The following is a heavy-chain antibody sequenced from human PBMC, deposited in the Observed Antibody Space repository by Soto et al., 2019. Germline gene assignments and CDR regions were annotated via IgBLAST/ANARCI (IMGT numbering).Heavy chain of an antibody. CDR1: GGSISSGDYY. CDR2: IFYSGST. J-gene: IGHJ4*02. CDR3: ARRYGWLYFDY. Sequence: SETLSLTYTVSGGSISSGDYYWSWIRQPPGKGLEWIGTIFYSGSTYYNPSLKSRVTISVDTSKNQFSLRLISVTAADTALYYCARRYGWLYFDYWGQGSLVTVSS. D-gene: IGHD6-19*01. V-gene: IGHV4-39*01.